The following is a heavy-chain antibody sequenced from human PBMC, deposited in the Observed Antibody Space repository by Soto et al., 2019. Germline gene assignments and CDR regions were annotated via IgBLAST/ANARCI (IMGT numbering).Heavy chain of an antibody. J-gene: IGHJ4*02. CDR1: GFTFTDHG. CDR2: ISFNGIDK. V-gene: IGHV3-30*19. D-gene: IGHD5-12*01. Sequence: QLVESGGGVVQPGTSLKLSCVTSGFTFTDHGIHWVRQAPGKGLEWVADISFNGIDKWYQDSVEGRFLLFRENFKGTAYLQMNGLTLEATAMYYCVSGGGRNGHDTRFHYWGQGTLVTVSS. CDR3: VSGGGRNGHDTRFHY.